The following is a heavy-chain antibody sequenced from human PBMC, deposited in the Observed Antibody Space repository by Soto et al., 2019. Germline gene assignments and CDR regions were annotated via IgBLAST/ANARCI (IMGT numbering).Heavy chain of an antibody. CDR3: ARVLDFWSAQDY. V-gene: IGHV3-33*01. CDR1: GFIFSNYA. CDR2: IWDDGNNK. J-gene: IGHJ4*02. D-gene: IGHD3-3*01. Sequence: QVQVVESGGVVVQPGRSLRLSCAASGFIFSNYAMYWVRQAPGKGLEWVAAIWDDGNNKYYGDSVQGRFNISRDNSKNALYLQMNSLRVEDTAVYYCARVLDFWSAQDYWGQGTPVTVST.